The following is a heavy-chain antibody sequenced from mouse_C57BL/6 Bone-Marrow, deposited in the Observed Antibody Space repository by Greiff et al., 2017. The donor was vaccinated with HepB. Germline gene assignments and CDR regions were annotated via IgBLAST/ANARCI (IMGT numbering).Heavy chain of an antibody. V-gene: IGHV6-3*01. D-gene: IGHD1-1*01. J-gene: IGHJ4*01. Sequence: EVQLQQSGGGLVQPGGSMKLSCVASGFTFSNYWMNWVRQSPEKGLEWVAQIRLKSDNYATHYAESVKGRFTISRDDSKSSVYLQMNNLRAEDTGIYYCTPLAYGSPGNYAMDYWGQGTSVTVSS. CDR1: GFTFSNYW. CDR3: TPLAYGSPGNYAMDY. CDR2: IRLKSDNYAT.